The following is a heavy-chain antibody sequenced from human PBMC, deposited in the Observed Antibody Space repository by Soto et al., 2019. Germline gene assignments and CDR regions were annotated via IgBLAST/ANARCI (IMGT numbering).Heavy chain of an antibody. D-gene: IGHD2-8*01. J-gene: IGHJ4*02. Sequence: GGSLRLSCAASGFTFRSYAMSWVRQAPGKGLEWVPGISGSGGSTYYADSVKGRFTISRDNSKNTLYLQINSLTAEDTAVYYCAKVGIYCSDGVCTAYWGQGTLVTVSS. V-gene: IGHV3-23*01. CDR2: ISGSGGST. CDR3: AKVGIYCSDGVCTAY. CDR1: GFTFRSYA.